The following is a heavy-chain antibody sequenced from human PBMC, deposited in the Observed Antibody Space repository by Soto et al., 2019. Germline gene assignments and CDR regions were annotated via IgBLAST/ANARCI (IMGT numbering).Heavy chain of an antibody. CDR2: INPKSGGT. V-gene: IGHV1-2*04. J-gene: IGHJ6*02. D-gene: IGHD2-8*01. CDR3: ARGRSTDCSNGVCSFFYNHEMDV. CDR1: GYSFTDYH. Sequence: ASVKVSCKASGYSFTDYHIHWVRQAPGQGLEWLGRINPKSGGTSTAQKFQGWVTMTRDRSISTVYMELTRLRSDDTAVYFCARGRSTDCSNGVCSFFYNHEMDVWGQGTTVTVSS.